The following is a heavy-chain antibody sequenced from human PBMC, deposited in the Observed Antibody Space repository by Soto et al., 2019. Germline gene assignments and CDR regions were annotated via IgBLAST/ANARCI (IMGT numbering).Heavy chain of an antibody. CDR3: AREAVIVVVVAAESGYMDV. J-gene: IGHJ6*03. CDR2: ISSSSSTI. D-gene: IGHD2-15*01. Sequence: GGSLRLSCAASGFTFSSYSMNRVRQAPGKGLEWVSYISSSSSTIYYADSVKGRFTISRDNAKNSLYLQMNSLRAEDTAVYYCAREAVIVVVVAAESGYMDVWGKGTTVTVSS. V-gene: IGHV3-48*01. CDR1: GFTFSSYS.